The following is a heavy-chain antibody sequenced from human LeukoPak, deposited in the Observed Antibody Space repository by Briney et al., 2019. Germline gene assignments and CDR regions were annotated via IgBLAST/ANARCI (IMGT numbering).Heavy chain of an antibody. D-gene: IGHD3-9*01. Sequence: SVKVSCKASGGTFSSYAICWVRQAPGQGLEWMGGIIPIFGTANYAQKFQGRVTITADESTSTAYMELSSLRSEDTAVYYCAREPADYDILTEGVYWGQGTLVTVSS. CDR1: GGTFSSYA. CDR2: IIPIFGTA. CDR3: AREPADYDILTEGVY. V-gene: IGHV1-69*01. J-gene: IGHJ4*02.